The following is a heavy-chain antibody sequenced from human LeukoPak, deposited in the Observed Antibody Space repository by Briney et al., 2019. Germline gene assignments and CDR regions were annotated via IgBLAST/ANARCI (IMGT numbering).Heavy chain of an antibody. CDR3: ARDYWWNYDY. J-gene: IGHJ4*02. CDR1: GFTFSDYA. D-gene: IGHD1-7*01. CDR2: ISKDGSDK. Sequence: GGSLRLSCAASGFTFSDYAMHWARQAPGKGLEWVAVISKDGSDKYYPGSVRGRFTISRDNSKNTIYLQMDSLRAEDTAIYYCARDYWWNYDYWGQGTLVTVSS. V-gene: IGHV3-30-3*01.